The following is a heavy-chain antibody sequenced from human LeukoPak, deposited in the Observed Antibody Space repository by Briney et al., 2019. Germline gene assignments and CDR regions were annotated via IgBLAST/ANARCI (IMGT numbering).Heavy chain of an antibody. CDR2: LYSGAGT. V-gene: IGHV3-53*01. CDR1: GFTVSSNY. Sequence: RGSLRLSCAASGFTVSSNYMTWVRQAPGKGLEWVSVLYSGAGTYYADSVKGRFTISRDNSKNTLYLQMNSLRAEDTAVYYCATLYGSARGAFDSWGQGTLVTVSS. D-gene: IGHD3-10*01. J-gene: IGHJ4*02. CDR3: ATLYGSARGAFDS.